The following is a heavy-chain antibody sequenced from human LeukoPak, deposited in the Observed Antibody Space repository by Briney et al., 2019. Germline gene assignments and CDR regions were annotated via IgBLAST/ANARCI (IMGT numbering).Heavy chain of an antibody. J-gene: IGHJ5*02. CDR3: ARKVLYYDFWSGYWGNNWFDP. D-gene: IGHD3-3*01. V-gene: IGHV4-34*01. CDR1: GGSFSGYY. CDR2: INHSGST. Sequence: SETLSLTCAVYGGSFSGYYWSWIRQPPGKGLEWIGEINHSGSTNYNPSLKSRVTISVDTSKNQFSLKLSSVTAADTAVCYCARKVLYYDFWSGYWGNNWFDPWGQGTLVTVSS.